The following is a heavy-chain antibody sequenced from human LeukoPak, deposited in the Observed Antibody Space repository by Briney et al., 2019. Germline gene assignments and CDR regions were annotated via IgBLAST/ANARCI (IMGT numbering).Heavy chain of an antibody. Sequence: GGSLRLSCAASGFTFSSYAMSWVRQAPGKGLEWVSAIIGSGGSTYYADSVKGRFTISRENSNTLYLHMNSLRADATAVYYCAMRYCSGGSCSFNYWGQGTLVTVSS. CDR3: AMRYCSGGSCSFNY. J-gene: IGHJ4*02. V-gene: IGHV3-23*01. CDR2: IIGSGGST. CDR1: GFTFSSYA. D-gene: IGHD2-15*01.